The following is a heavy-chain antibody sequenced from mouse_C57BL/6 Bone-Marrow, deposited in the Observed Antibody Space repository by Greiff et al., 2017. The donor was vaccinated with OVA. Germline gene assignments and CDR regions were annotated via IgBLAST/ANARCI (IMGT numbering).Heavy chain of an antibody. D-gene: IGHD3-2*02. CDR1: GYTFTDYY. J-gene: IGHJ2*01. CDR2: INPNNGGT. Sequence: EVQLQQSGPELVKPGASVKISCKASGYTFTDYYMNWVKQSHGKSLEWIGDINPNNGGTSYNQKFKGKATLTVDKSSSTAYMELRSLTSEDSAVYYCARRCGSGYGYWGKGTTLTVSS. V-gene: IGHV1-26*01. CDR3: ARRCGSGYGY.